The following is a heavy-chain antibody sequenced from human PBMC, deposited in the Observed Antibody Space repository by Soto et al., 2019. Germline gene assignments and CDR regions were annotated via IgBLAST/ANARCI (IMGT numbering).Heavy chain of an antibody. J-gene: IGHJ5*02. Sequence: QVQLQQWGAGLLKPSETLSLTCAVYGGSFSGYYWSWIRQPPGKGLEWIGEINHSGSTNYNPSLKSRVTISVDTSKNQFSLKLSSVTAADTAVYYCAGAAISSGPERWFDPWGQGTLVTVSS. CDR3: AGAAISSGPERWFDP. CDR1: GGSFSGYY. D-gene: IGHD6-19*01. CDR2: INHSGST. V-gene: IGHV4-34*01.